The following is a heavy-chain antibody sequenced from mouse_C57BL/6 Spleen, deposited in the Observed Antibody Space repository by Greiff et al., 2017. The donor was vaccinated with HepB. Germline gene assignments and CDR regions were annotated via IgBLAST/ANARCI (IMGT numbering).Heavy chain of an antibody. V-gene: IGHV5-9*01. Sequence: EVKLMESGGGLVKPGGSLKLSCAASGFTFSSYTMSWVRQTPEKRLEWVATISGGGGNTYYPDSVKGRFTISRDNAKNTLYLQMSSLRSEDTALYYCARHGIYYYGSSYERDAMDYWGQGTSVTVSS. CDR1: GFTFSSYT. D-gene: IGHD1-1*01. CDR2: ISGGGGNT. J-gene: IGHJ4*01. CDR3: ARHGIYYYGSSYERDAMDY.